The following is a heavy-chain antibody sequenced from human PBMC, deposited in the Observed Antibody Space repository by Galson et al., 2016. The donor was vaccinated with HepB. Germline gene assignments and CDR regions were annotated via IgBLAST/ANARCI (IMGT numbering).Heavy chain of an antibody. Sequence: QSGAEVKKPGESLKISCKGSGYTFTNYWIGWVRQMPGTGLEWMGIIYPGDSDTRYSPSFPGQFTFAVSKSIKTADLQWSSLKASDTAMYYCARRGLFYGSGTYSWFDPWGQGTLVTVSS. CDR1: GYTFTNYW. D-gene: IGHD3-10*01. CDR2: IYPGDSDT. V-gene: IGHV5-51*01. J-gene: IGHJ5*02. CDR3: ARRGLFYGSGTYSWFDP.